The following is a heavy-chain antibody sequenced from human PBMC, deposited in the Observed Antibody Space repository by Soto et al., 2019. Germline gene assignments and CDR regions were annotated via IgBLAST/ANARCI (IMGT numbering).Heavy chain of an antibody. Sequence: EVQLVESGGGLVKPGGSLRLSCAASGFTFSSYSMNWVRQAPGKGLEWVSSISSSSSYIYYADSVKGRFTISRDNAKNSLYLQMNSLRAEDTAVYYCARDKGDCCSGYPVDYWGQGTLVTVSS. CDR2: ISSSSSYI. V-gene: IGHV3-21*01. D-gene: IGHD3-3*01. CDR1: GFTFSSYS. J-gene: IGHJ4*02. CDR3: ARDKGDCCSGYPVDY.